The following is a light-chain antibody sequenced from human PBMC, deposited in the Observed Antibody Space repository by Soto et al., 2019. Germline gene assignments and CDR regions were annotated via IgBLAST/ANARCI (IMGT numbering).Light chain of an antibody. CDR3: QHYNKWPLT. CDR1: QSVAGD. J-gene: IGKJ4*01. V-gene: IGKV3-15*01. Sequence: IVLTQSPVTLSVSPGEGATLSCRASQSVAGDLAWYQQTPGKVPRLLMYTASTRATGIPARISGSGSETDFTLTISSLQSEDFAVYYWQHYNKWPLTFGGGTKVEFK. CDR2: TAS.